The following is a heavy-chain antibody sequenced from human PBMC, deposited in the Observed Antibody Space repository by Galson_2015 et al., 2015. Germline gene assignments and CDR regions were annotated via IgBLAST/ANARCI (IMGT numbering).Heavy chain of an antibody. CDR2: IYYSGST. Sequence: SETLSLTCTVSGGSISSSYWSWIRQPPGKGLEWIGYIYYSGSTNYNPSLKSRVTISVDTSKNQFSLKLSSVTAADTAVYYCARDERATYYYYMDVWGKGTTVTVSS. CDR1: GGSISSSY. CDR3: ARDERATYYYYMDV. D-gene: IGHD1-26*01. J-gene: IGHJ6*03. V-gene: IGHV4-59*01.